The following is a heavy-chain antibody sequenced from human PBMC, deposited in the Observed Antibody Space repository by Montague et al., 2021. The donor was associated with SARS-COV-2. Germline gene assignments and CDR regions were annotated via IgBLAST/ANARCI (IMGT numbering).Heavy chain of an antibody. D-gene: IGHD3-10*01. CDR1: SGSIISSGYY. CDR3: ASGMIRGGTTPFDY. J-gene: IGHJ4*02. Sequence: SETLSLTCSVSSGSIISSGYYWGWIRQPPGKELEWIGNIDYSGTTYYNPSLQSRGTISVDTSKNHWSLRLSPVTAAATAVYFCASGMIRGGTTPFDYWGQGSKVTVSS. V-gene: IGHV4-39*02. CDR2: IDYSGTT.